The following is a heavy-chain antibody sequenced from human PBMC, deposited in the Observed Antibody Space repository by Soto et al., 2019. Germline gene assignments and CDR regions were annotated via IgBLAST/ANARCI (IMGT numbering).Heavy chain of an antibody. Sequence: EVQLVESGGGLVQPGGSLRLSCEASAFTLSSYWMSWVRQAPGKGLEWVANIQPDGSEKYYVDSVKGRFTISRDNTKNSLYLQMSTLRPEDTAIYYCARDYEFGFDIWGQGTLVTVSS. D-gene: IGHD3-22*01. CDR3: ARDYEFGFDI. J-gene: IGHJ3*02. CDR1: AFTLSSYW. CDR2: IQPDGSEK. V-gene: IGHV3-7*01.